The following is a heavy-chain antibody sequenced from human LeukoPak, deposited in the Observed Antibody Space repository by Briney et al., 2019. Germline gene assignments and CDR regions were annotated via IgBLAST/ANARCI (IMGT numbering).Heavy chain of an antibody. CDR3: ARISKYDFGRGYSNWYFDL. V-gene: IGHV1-69*05. Sequence: GASVKVSCKASGGTFNNYAISWVRQAPGQGLEWMGGVIPIFDMRNYAQKFQDRVTITTDESTGTAYMDLSSLRSEDTAVYYCARISKYDFGRGYSNWYFDLWGRGTLVTVSS. J-gene: IGHJ2*01. CDR1: GGTFNNYA. D-gene: IGHD3-3*01. CDR2: VIPIFDMR.